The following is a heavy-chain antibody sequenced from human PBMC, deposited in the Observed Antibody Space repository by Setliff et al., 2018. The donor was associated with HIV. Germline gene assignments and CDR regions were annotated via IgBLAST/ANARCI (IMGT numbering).Heavy chain of an antibody. J-gene: IGHJ4*02. V-gene: IGHV1-24*01. CDR2: FDPDDGET. D-gene: IGHD2-2*01. Sequence: GASVKVSCKVSGYSLTELSMHWVRRAPGKGLERMGGFDPDDGETVYAQKFQGRVTMTRDMSISTAYMELTSLRSEDTAVFYCVRDQGGGNLDYWGQGTLVTVSS. CDR3: VRDQGGGNLDY. CDR1: GYSLTELS.